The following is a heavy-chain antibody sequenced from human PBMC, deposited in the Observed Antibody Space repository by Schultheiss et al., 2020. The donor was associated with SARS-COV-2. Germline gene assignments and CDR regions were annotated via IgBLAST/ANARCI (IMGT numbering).Heavy chain of an antibody. CDR3: ARGAAAGITHDSFDI. J-gene: IGHJ3*02. V-gene: IGHV3-53*01. CDR1: GFIVGSNY. CDR2: IYPSGSA. D-gene: IGHD6-13*01. Sequence: GSLRLSCAASGFIVGSNYMSWVRQAPGKGLEWVSIIYPSGSAHYAESVQGRFTISRDNSKNTLYLQMNTLRAEDTAVYYCARGAAAGITHDSFDIWGRGTMVTVSS.